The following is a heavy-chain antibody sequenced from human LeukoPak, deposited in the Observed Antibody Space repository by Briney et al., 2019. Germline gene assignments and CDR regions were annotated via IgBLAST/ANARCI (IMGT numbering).Heavy chain of an antibody. CDR1: GFTFNNYA. CDR3: AKVSGGGLYYDGMDV. D-gene: IGHD1-14*01. V-gene: IGHV3-23*01. CDR2: ISGSGGTI. Sequence: PGGSLRLSCAASGFTFNNYAMNWVRQAPGKGLEWVSVISGSGGTIYYADSVKGRFTISRDSSKNTLYLQMNSLRAEDTAVYYCAKVSGGGLYYDGMDVWGQGTTVTVSS. J-gene: IGHJ6*02.